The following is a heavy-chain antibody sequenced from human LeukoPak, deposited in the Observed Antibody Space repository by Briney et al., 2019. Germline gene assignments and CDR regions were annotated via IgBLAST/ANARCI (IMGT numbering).Heavy chain of an antibody. D-gene: IGHD6-13*01. Sequence: ASVTVSCKASGYTFTSYYMHWVRQAPGQGLEWMGIINPSGGSTSYAQKFQGRVTMTRDTSTSTVYMELSSLRSEDTAVYYCARGEQQLALDYGMDVWGQGTTVTVSS. CDR3: ARGEQQLALDYGMDV. CDR1: GYTFTSYY. V-gene: IGHV1-46*01. CDR2: INPSGGST. J-gene: IGHJ6*02.